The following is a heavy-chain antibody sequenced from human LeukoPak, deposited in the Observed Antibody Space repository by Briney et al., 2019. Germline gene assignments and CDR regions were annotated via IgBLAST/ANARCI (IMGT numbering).Heavy chain of an antibody. J-gene: IGHJ4*02. CDR1: GGSISSGGYC. Sequence: SETLSLTCTVSGGSISSGGYCWSWIRHHPGKGLAWLGYIYYSGSTYYNPSIKSRFTISVDTSKNQFSLKLSSVAAADTAVYYCACLPIADCSGGSCYSYCFDYWGQGTLVTVSS. V-gene: IGHV4-31*03. CDR3: ACLPIADCSGGSCYSYCFDY. CDR2: IYYSGST. D-gene: IGHD2-15*01.